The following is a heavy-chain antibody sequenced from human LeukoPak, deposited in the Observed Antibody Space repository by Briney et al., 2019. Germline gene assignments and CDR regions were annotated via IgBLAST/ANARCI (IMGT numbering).Heavy chain of an antibody. CDR3: AKRYSGSSGLYNFDY. CDR2: ITGSTGNT. Sequence: PGGSLRLSCAASGFTFSSYATTWVRQPPGKGLEGVSSITGSTGNTYYADSVKGRFTISRDNSKNTLYLQMNSLRAEDTAVYYCAKRYSGSSGLYNFDYWGQGTLVTVSS. CDR1: GFTFSSYA. V-gene: IGHV3-23*01. D-gene: IGHD1-26*01. J-gene: IGHJ4*02.